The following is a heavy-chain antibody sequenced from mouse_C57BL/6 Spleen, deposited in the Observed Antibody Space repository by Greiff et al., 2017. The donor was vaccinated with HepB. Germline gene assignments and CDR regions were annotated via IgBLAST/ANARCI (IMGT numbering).Heavy chain of an antibody. V-gene: IGHV5-4*01. D-gene: IGHD1-3*01. J-gene: IGHJ2*01. Sequence: VQLKESGGGLVKPGGSLKLSCAASGFTFSSYAMSWVRQTPEKRLEWVATISDGGSYTYYPDNVKGRFTISRDNAKNNLYLQMSHLKSEDTAMYYCARDQSEYFDYWGQGTTLTVSS. CDR1: GFTFSSYA. CDR3: ARDQSEYFDY. CDR2: ISDGGSYT.